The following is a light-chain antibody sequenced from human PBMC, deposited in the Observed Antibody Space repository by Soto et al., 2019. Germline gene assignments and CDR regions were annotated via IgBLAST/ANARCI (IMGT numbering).Light chain of an antibody. CDR3: CSYTTRSTWV. J-gene: IGLJ3*02. Sequence: QSALTQPASVSGSPGQSITISCTGTSSDVGGYNHVSWYQQHPGKAPRFMIYEVSNRPSGVSNRFSGSKSGNTASLTISGLQADDEADYYCCSYTTRSTWVFGGGTQLTVL. CDR1: SSDVGGYNH. CDR2: EVS. V-gene: IGLV2-14*01.